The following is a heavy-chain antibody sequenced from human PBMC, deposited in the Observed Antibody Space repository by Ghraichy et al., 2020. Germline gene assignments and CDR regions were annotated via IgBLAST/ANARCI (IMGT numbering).Heavy chain of an antibody. J-gene: IGHJ6*03. CDR2: ISRSGSLI. V-gene: IGHV3-48*02. CDR3: TRVGVFEEEVVSMDV. Sequence: GGSLRLSCAASGFTLRDYSLNWVRQTPGRGLEWISYISRSGSLIYNADSVKGRFSISRDNVKNLLYLQMSSLTDGDTAVYYCTRVGVFEEEVVSMDVWGKGTTVTVSS. CDR1: GFTLRDYS. D-gene: IGHD2/OR15-2a*01.